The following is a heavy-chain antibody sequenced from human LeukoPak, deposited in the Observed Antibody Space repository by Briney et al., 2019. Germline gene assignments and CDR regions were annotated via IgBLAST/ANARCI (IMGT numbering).Heavy chain of an antibody. CDR1: GGSISSYY. Sequence: SETLSLTCTVSGGSISSYYWSWIRQPPGKGLEWIGYIYYSGSTNYNPSLKSRVTISVDTSKNQFSLKLSSVTAADTAVYYCASGPYGSGSPYYYGMDVWGQGTTVTVSS. V-gene: IGHV4-59*01. CDR2: IYYSGST. D-gene: IGHD3-10*01. CDR3: ASGPYGSGSPYYYGMDV. J-gene: IGHJ6*02.